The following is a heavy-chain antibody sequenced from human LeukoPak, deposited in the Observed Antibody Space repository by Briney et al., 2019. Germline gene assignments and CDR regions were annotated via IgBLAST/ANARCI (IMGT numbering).Heavy chain of an antibody. J-gene: IGHJ4*02. CDR1: GFTFSSYA. CDR2: ISSSASDI. CDR3: VRDAGYAYGFLDS. Sequence: GGCLRLSCAASGFTFSSYAMYCVRQGPGKGLEWVSSISSSASDIYTNYAASVKGRFTISRDNAKNSLCLQMNSLRAEDTALYYCVRDAGYAYGFLDSWGQGTLVAVSS. D-gene: IGHD3-10*01. V-gene: IGHV3-21*01.